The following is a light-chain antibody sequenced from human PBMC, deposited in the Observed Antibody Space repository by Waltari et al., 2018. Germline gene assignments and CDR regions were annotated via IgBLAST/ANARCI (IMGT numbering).Light chain of an antibody. CDR2: DVH. CDR1: NSDIANYNR. CDR3: SSYTTNTRF. Sequence: QSALTQPPSVSGSPGQSVTISCTGTNSDIANYNRVSWYQQSPGTAPKLIIYDVHNRPSGVSDRFSGSKPGNTASLTISGLQAGDEADYYCSSYTTNTRFFGGGTKVTVL. V-gene: IGLV2-18*02. J-gene: IGLJ2*01.